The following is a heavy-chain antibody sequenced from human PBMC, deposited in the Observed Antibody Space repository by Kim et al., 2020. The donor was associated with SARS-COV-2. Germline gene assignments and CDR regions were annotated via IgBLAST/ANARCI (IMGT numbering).Heavy chain of an antibody. CDR1: GFTFSSYW. CDR2: IKQDGSEK. J-gene: IGHJ1*01. V-gene: IGHV3-7*01. D-gene: IGHD6-13*01. CDR3: ARVSSSIPEYFQH. Sequence: GGSLRLSCAASGFTFSSYWMSWVRQAPGKGLEWVANIKQDGSEKYYVDSVKGRFTISRDNAKNSLYLQMNSLRAEDTAVYYCARVSSSIPEYFQHWGQGTLVTVSS.